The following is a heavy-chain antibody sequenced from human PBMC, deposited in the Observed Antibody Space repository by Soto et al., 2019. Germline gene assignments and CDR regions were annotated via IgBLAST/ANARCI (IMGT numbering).Heavy chain of an antibody. J-gene: IGHJ4*02. D-gene: IGHD1-20*01. CDR1: GFTVSSNY. V-gene: IGHV3-53*04. CDR2: IYSGGST. Sequence: GGSLRLSCAAPGFTVSSNYMSWVRQAPGKGLEWVSVIYSGGSTYYADSVKGRFTISRHNSKNTLYLQMNSLRAEDTAVYYCGSTLTGIRPPPFDYWAQGTLVT. CDR3: GSTLTGIRPPPFDY.